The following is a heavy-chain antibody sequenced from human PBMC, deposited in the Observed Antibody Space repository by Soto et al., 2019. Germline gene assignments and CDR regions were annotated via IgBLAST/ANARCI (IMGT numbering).Heavy chain of an antibody. CDR1: GGYISSSNW. J-gene: IGHJ5*02. CDR3: ARVDPGGFDP. Sequence: ASETLSLTSTVSGGYISSSNWWSWVRQPPGKGLEWIGEIYHSGSTNYNPSLKSRVTISVDKSKNQFSLKLSSVTAADTAVYYCARVDPGGFDPWGQGTLVTVSS. D-gene: IGHD3-10*01. V-gene: IGHV4-4*02. CDR2: IYHSGST.